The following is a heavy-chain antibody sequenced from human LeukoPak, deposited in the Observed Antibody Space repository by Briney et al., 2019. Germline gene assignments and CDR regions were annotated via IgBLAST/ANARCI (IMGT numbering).Heavy chain of an antibody. D-gene: IGHD2-2*01. CDR1: GCSISSGGYS. Sequence: SETLSLTCAVSGCSISSGGYSWSWIRQPPGKGLEWIGYIYHSGSTYYNPSLKSRVTISVDRSKNQFSLKLSSVTAADTAVYYCARGLGCSSTSCYGSWFDPWGQGTLVTVSS. J-gene: IGHJ5*02. CDR3: ARGLGCSSTSCYGSWFDP. V-gene: IGHV4-30-2*01. CDR2: IYHSGST.